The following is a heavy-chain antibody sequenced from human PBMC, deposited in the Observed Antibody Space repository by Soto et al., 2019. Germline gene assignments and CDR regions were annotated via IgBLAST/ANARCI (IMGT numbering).Heavy chain of an antibody. Sequence: QVQLVQSGPEVKKPGASVKVSCEASGYTFTNFGITWVRQAPGEGLEWMGWISVYNGHTSYAQRFQDRVTMTTDTSTSTAYLEVRSLRSDDTAVYYCARGDYGGNSDFLSNWGQGTLVTVSS. CDR3: ARGDYGGNSDFLSN. D-gene: IGHD4-17*01. CDR1: GYTFTNFG. V-gene: IGHV1-18*04. CDR2: ISVYNGHT. J-gene: IGHJ4*02.